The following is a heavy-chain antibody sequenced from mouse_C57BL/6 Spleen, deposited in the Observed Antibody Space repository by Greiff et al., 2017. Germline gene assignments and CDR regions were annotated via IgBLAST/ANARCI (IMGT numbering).Heavy chain of an antibody. CDR2: IDPETGGT. V-gene: IGHV1-15*01. CDR1: GYTFTDYE. Sequence: QVQLQQSGAELVRPGASVTLSCKASGYTFTDYEMHWVKQTPVHGLEWIGAIDPETGGTAYNQKFKGKAILTADKSSSTAYMELRSLTSEDSAVYYCTVGGWLLRGGTGWYFDVWGTGTTVTVSS. J-gene: IGHJ1*03. D-gene: IGHD2-3*01. CDR3: TVGGWLLRGGTGWYFDV.